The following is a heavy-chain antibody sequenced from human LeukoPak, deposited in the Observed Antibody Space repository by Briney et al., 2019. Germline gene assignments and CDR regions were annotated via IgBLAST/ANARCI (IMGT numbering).Heavy chain of an antibody. CDR2: INPSGGST. D-gene: IGHD4-23*01. CDR1: GYTFTSYY. CDR3: ARDNSVEDTAWWFDP. Sequence: GASVKVSCKASGYTFTSYYMHWVRQAPGQGLEWMGIINPSGGSTSYARKFQGRVTMTRDISTSTDYMELSSLRSEDTAVYYCARDNSVEDTAWWFDPWGQGTLVTVSS. V-gene: IGHV1-46*01. J-gene: IGHJ5*02.